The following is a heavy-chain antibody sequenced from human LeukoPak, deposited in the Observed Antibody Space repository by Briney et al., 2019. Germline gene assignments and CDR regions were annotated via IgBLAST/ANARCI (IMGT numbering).Heavy chain of an antibody. V-gene: IGHV4-59*01. CDR3: AREAYSSAWYLDY. Sequence: PSETLSLTCAVYGGSFSGYYWSWIRQPPGKGLEWIGYIYYSGSTVYNPSLESRVTISVDTSKNQFSLKVRSVTAADTAVYYCAREAYSSAWYLDYWGQGTLVTVSS. D-gene: IGHD6-19*01. CDR2: IYYSGST. CDR1: GGSFSGYY. J-gene: IGHJ4*02.